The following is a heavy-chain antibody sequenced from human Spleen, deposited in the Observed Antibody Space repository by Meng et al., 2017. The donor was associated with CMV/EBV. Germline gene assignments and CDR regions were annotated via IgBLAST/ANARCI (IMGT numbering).Heavy chain of an antibody. J-gene: IGHJ4*02. CDR1: GFTFSGSD. CDR2: IRSKANSYAT. D-gene: IGHD3-3*01. V-gene: IGHV3-73*01. CDR3: CSGVAY. Sequence: LQPSFAASGFTFSGSDMYWVRQASGKGLEWVGRIRSKANSYATEYAASVKGRFTISRDDSKNRAYLQMNSLKTEDTAVYYCCSGVAYWGQGTLVTVSS.